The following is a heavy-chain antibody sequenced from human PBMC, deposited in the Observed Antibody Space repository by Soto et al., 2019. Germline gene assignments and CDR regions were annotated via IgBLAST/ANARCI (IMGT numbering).Heavy chain of an antibody. V-gene: IGHV1-69*01. CDR1: GVSFNNNG. CDR2: VSPPFRTS. CDR3: ARVLYYGSGSYSPYGMDV. Sequence: QVQLVQSGAEVKKPGSSVKVSCKTSGVSFNNNGIGWVRQAPGHGLEWIGGVSPPFRTSNYARKFQGRISITADASTATVNMELSSLTSEDTAQYYCARVLYYGSGSYSPYGMDVWGQGTTVTVSS. J-gene: IGHJ6*02. D-gene: IGHD3-10*01.